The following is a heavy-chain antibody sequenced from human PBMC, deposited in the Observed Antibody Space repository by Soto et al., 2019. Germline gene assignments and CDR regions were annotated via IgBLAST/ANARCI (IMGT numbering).Heavy chain of an antibody. D-gene: IGHD3-3*01. CDR2: IVVGSGNT. Sequence: RASVKVSCKASGFTFTSSAVQWVRQARGQRLEWIGWIVVGSGNTNYAQKFQERVTITRDMSTSTAYMELSSLRSEDTAVYYCGVYDFWSGYYKPRNYCYGMDVWGQGTTVTVSS. CDR3: GVYDFWSGYYKPRNYCYGMDV. J-gene: IGHJ6*02. V-gene: IGHV1-58*01. CDR1: GFTFTSSA.